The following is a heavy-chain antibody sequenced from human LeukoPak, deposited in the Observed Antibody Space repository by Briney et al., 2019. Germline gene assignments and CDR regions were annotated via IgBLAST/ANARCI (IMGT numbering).Heavy chain of an antibody. CDR3: ARDGVGYYGSGSYYPNWFDP. CDR2: IYFSGST. V-gene: IGHV4-59*01. J-gene: IGHJ5*02. Sequence: PSETLSLTCTVSGGSISSYYWSWIRQPPGQGLEWIGYIYFSGSTNYNPSLKSRVTISVDTPKNQFSLKLSSVTAADTAVYYCARDGVGYYGSGSYYPNWFDPWGQGTLVTVSS. D-gene: IGHD3-10*01. CDR1: GGSISSYY.